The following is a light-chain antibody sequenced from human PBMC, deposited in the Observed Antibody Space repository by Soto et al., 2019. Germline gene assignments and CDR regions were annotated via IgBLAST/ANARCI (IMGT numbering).Light chain of an antibody. CDR1: QSVSSY. CDR3: QQRSNWPLT. Sequence: EIVLTQSPATLSLSPGERATLSCRASQSVSSYLGWYQQKPGQVPRLLIYDASNRATGIPARFSGSGSGTDLILTISSLEPEDFGVYYCQQRSNWPLTFGGGTKVEIK. V-gene: IGKV3-11*01. CDR2: DAS. J-gene: IGKJ4*01.